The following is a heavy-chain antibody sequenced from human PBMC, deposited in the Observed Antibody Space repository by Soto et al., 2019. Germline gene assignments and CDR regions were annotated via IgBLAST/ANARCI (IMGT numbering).Heavy chain of an antibody. V-gene: IGHV1-69*13. CDR3: ARDALVEYVRSSDYFDS. D-gene: IGHD6-6*01. Sequence: PVKVTCKASGGTFSTHGISWVRQAPGQGLEWMGGIIPIFDIANYAQKFQERVTITADESTTTAYMELSSLRSDDTAVYYCARDALVEYVRSSDYFDSWGQGTLVTVSS. CDR1: GGTFSTHG. J-gene: IGHJ4*02. CDR2: IIPIFDIA.